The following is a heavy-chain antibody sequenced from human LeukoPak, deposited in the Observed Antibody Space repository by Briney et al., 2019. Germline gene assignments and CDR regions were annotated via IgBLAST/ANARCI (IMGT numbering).Heavy chain of an antibody. D-gene: IGHD3-10*01. CDR1: GFTLSANR. CDR3: SYDLRLRGRGHEY. V-gene: IGHV3-7*05. CDR2: INQDGSET. Sequence: GGSLRLSCGASGFTLSANRMSWFRQAPGKGLEWVADINQDGSETYHVASMKGRFTISRDNAKNSLYLQMNRLRAEDTAVYFCSYDLRLRGRGHEYWGQGTLVTVSS. J-gene: IGHJ4*02.